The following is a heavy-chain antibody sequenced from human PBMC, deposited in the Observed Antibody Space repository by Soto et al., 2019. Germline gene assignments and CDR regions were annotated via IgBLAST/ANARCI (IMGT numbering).Heavy chain of an antibody. CDR3: GRLNYYDSSANGGMDV. Sequence: PGGSLRLSCAASGFTFSGSAMHWVRQASGKGLEWVGRIRSKANNFATSYAESVKGRFAISRDDSKNTAYLQMNSLKTEDTAVYYCGRLNYYDSSANGGMDVWGQGTTVTVSS. D-gene: IGHD3-22*01. CDR2: IRSKANNFAT. V-gene: IGHV3-73*01. CDR1: GFTFSGSA. J-gene: IGHJ6*02.